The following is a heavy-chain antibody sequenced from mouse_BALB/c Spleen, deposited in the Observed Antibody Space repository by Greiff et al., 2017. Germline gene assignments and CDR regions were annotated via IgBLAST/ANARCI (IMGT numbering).Heavy chain of an antibody. CDR3: ARGGLRTYAMDY. J-gene: IGHJ4*01. V-gene: IGHV1-9*01. CDR2: ILPGSGST. D-gene: IGHD1-1*01. CDR1: GYTFSSYW. Sequence: VQLQQSGAELMKPGASVKISCKATGYTFSSYWIEWVKQRPGHGLEWIGEILPGSGSTNYNEKFKGKATFTADTSSNTAYMQLSSLTSEDSAVYYCARGGLRTYAMDYWGEGTSVTVSS.